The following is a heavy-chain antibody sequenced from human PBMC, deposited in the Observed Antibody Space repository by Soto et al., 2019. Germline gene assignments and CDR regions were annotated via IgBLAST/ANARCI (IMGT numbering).Heavy chain of an antibody. CDR2: IIPIFGTA. V-gene: IGHV1-69*13. CDR3: ARVRSSSDKRGVYDAFDI. D-gene: IGHD6-6*01. Sequence: GASVKVSCKASGGTFSIYAISCVRQAPVQWLEWMGGIIPIFGTANYAQKFQGRVTITADESTSTAYMELSSLRSEDTAVYYCARVRSSSDKRGVYDAFDIWGQGTMVTVSS. CDR1: GGTFSIYA. J-gene: IGHJ3*02.